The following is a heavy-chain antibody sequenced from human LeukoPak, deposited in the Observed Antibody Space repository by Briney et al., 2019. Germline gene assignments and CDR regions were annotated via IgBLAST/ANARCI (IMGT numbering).Heavy chain of an antibody. Sequence: ASVKVSCKASRYTFTSYDINWVRQATGQGLEWMGWMNPNSGNTGYAQKFQGRVTITRNTSISTAYMELSSLRSEDTAVYYCARAPPPRVGRAAAGPVINWFDPWGQGTLVTVSS. CDR2: MNPNSGNT. D-gene: IGHD6-13*01. J-gene: IGHJ5*02. CDR1: RYTFTSYD. V-gene: IGHV1-8*03. CDR3: ARAPPPRVGRAAAGPVINWFDP.